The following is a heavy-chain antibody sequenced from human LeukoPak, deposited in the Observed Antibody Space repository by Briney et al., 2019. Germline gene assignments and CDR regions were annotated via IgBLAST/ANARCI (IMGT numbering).Heavy chain of an antibody. CDR1: GYTFTSYY. J-gene: IGHJ4*02. V-gene: IGHV1-46*01. Sequence: ASVKVSCKASGYTFTSYYMHWVRQAPGQGLEWMGIINPSGGSTSYAQKFQGRVTMTRDTSTSTVYMELSSLRSEDTAVYYCAAAPFGLITAPDSWGQGTLVAVSS. D-gene: IGHD3/OR15-3a*01. CDR3: AAAPFGLITAPDS. CDR2: INPSGGST.